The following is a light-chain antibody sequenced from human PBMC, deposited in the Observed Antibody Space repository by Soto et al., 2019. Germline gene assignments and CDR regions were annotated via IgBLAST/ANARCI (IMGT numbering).Light chain of an antibody. CDR1: QSVSSSY. CDR3: QQYGSSPST. J-gene: IGKJ1*01. V-gene: IGKV3-20*01. Sequence: EIVLTQSPGTLSLSPGERATLSCSASQSVSSSYLAWYQQKPGQAPRLLIYGASSRATGIPDRFSGSGSGTDFTLTISRLAPEDFAVYYCQQYGSSPSTFGQGTKVEIK. CDR2: GAS.